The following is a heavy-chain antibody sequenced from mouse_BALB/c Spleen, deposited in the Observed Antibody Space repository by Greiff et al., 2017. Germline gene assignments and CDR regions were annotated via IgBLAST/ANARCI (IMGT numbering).Heavy chain of an antibody. CDR2: IWSGGST. J-gene: IGHJ3*01. V-gene: IGHV2-2*02. CDR3: ASATASWFAY. D-gene: IGHD4-1*02. Sequence: QVQLKESGPGLVQPSQSLSITCTVSGFSLTSYGVHWVRQSPGKGLEWLGVIWSGGSTDYNAAFISRLSISKDNSKSQVFFKMNSLQANDTAIYYCASATASWFAYWGQGTLVTVSA. CDR1: GFSLTSYG.